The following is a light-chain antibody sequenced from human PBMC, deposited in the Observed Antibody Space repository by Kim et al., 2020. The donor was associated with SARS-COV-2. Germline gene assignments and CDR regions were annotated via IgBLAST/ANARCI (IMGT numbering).Light chain of an antibody. V-gene: IGKV3-15*01. CDR2: GAS. Sequence: SPGERATLSCRASQSVSSSLAWYQQNPGQAPRLLIYGASTRATGSPARFSGSGSGTEFTLTISSLQSEDFAVDYCQQYTNWPPMYTFGQGTKLEI. CDR3: QQYTNWPPMYT. J-gene: IGKJ2*01. CDR1: QSVSSS.